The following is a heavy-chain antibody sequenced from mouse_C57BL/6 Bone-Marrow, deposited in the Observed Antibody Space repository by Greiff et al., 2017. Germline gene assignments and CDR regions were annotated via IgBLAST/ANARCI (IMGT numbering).Heavy chain of an antibody. CDR1: GFNIKDDY. J-gene: IGHJ4*01. CDR2: LDPENGDT. Sequence: EVQLQQSGAELVRPGASVKLSCTASGFNIKDDYMHWVKQRPEQGLEWIGWLDPENGDTEYASKFQGKATITADTSSNTAYLQLSSLTSEDTAVYYCTTHYSNFYAMDYWGQGTSVTVSS. V-gene: IGHV14-4*01. D-gene: IGHD2-5*01. CDR3: TTHYSNFYAMDY.